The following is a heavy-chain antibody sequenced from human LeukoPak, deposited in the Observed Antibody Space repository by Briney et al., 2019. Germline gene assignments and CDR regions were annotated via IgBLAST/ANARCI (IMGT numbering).Heavy chain of an antibody. D-gene: IGHD3-10*01. V-gene: IGHV4-30-4*01. J-gene: IGHJ4*02. Sequence: SQTLSLTCTVSGGSISSGDYYWSWIRQPPGKGLEWIGYIYYSGSTYYNPPLKSRVTISVDTSKNQFSLKLSSVTAADTAVYYCARERWFGELLSGDYWGQGTLVTVSS. CDR3: ARERWFGELLSGDY. CDR1: GGSISSGDYY. CDR2: IYYSGST.